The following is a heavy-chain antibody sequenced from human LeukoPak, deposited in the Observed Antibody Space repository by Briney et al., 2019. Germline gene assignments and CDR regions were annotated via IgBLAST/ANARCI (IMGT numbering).Heavy chain of an antibody. CDR2: ISGSGGST. J-gene: IGHJ4*02. V-gene: IGHV3-23*01. Sequence: GGSLRLSCAASGFTFSSYAMSWVRQAPGKGLEWVSAISGSGGSTYYADSVKGRFTISRDKSKNTLYLQMNSLRAEDTAVYYCAKDGSPYYDSSGRPFDYWGQGTLVTVSS. CDR1: GFTFSSYA. CDR3: AKDGSPYYDSSGRPFDY. D-gene: IGHD3-22*01.